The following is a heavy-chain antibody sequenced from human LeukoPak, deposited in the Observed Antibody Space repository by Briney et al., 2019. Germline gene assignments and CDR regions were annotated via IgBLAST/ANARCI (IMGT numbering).Heavy chain of an antibody. CDR3: AYLARYYYYGMDV. Sequence: ASVKVSCTASGYTFTGYYMHWVRQAPGQGLEWMGRINPNSGGTNYAQKFQGRVTMTRDTSISTAYMELGSLRSEDTAVYYCAYLARYYYYGMDVWGQGTTVTVSS. D-gene: IGHD3-3*02. CDR2: INPNSGGT. J-gene: IGHJ6*02. CDR1: GYTFTGYY. V-gene: IGHV1-2*06.